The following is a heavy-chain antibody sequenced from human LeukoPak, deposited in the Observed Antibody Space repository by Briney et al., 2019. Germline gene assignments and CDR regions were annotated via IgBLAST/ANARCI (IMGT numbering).Heavy chain of an antibody. V-gene: IGHV3-30*02. CDR2: IRYDGSNK. J-gene: IGHJ4*02. CDR1: GFTFSSYG. D-gene: IGHD1-26*01. CDR3: AKGDTTWELPHDY. Sequence: GGSLRLSCAASGFTFSSYGMHWVRQAPGKGLEWVAFIRYDGSNKYYADSVKGRFTISRDNSKNTLYLQMNSLRAEDTAVYYCAKGDTTWELPHDYWGQGTLVTVSS.